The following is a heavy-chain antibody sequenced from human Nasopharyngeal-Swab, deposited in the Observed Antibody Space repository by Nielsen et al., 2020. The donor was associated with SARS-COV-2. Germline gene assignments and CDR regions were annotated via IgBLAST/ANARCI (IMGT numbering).Heavy chain of an antibody. J-gene: IGHJ4*02. V-gene: IGHV3-11*04. D-gene: IGHD3-9*01. Sequence: WIRQPPGKGLEWVSYISSSGSTIYYADSVKGRFTISRDNAKNTLYLQMNSLRAEDTAVYYCARGLTGYYVDYWGQGTLVTVSS. CDR3: ARGLTGYYVDY. CDR2: ISSSGSTI.